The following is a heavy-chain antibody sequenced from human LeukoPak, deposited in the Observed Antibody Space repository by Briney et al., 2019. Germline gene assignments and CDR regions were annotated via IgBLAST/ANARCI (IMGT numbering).Heavy chain of an antibody. V-gene: IGHV3-21*01. CDR1: GFNFRTYS. CDR3: ATFYYDSTGRNNYIDY. D-gene: IGHD3-16*01. CDR2: IRRSTSLI. Sequence: GGSLRLSCAPSGFNFRTYSMNWVRQTPGKGLEWVSSIRRSTSLIFYADSVKARFTISRDNDRNSLSLEMNSLRAEDTAVYYCATFYYDSTGRNNYIDYWGQGTLVTVPS. J-gene: IGHJ4*02.